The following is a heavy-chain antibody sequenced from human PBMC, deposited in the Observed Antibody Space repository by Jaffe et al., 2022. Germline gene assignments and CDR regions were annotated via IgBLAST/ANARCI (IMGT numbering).Heavy chain of an antibody. CDR2: IYYSGST. D-gene: IGHD3-9*01. Sequence: QVQLQESGPGLVKPSETLSLTCSVSGAFVSSGSYYWSWIRQPPGKGLEWIGYIYYSGSTNYNPSLKSRVTMSLDTSNSQFSLKLSSVIAADTAVYYCARDRPYYDILTGYYPSGWFDTWGQGTLVTVSS. J-gene: IGHJ5*02. CDR1: GAFVSSGSYY. V-gene: IGHV4-61*01. CDR3: ARDRPYYDILTGYYPSGWFDT.